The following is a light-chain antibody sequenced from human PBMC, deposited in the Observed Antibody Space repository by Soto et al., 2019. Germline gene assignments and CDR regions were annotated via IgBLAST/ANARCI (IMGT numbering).Light chain of an antibody. CDR3: ATWDDNLSGPV. J-gene: IGLJ2*01. CDR2: YDD. Sequence: QSVLTQPPSVSEAPRQRVTISCSGNSSNIGKNGVNWYQQLPGEAPKLLIYYDDLMPSGVSDRFSASKSGTSASLAISGLQSDDEADYYCATWDDNLSGPVFGGGTKLTVL. CDR1: SSNIGKNG. V-gene: IGLV1-36*01.